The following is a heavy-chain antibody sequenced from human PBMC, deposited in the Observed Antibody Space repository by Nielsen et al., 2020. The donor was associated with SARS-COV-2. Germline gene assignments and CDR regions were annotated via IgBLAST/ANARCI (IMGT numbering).Heavy chain of an antibody. CDR1: GYSFTSYC. Sequence: AESLKISCKGSGYSFTSYCIGWVRQMPGKGLEWMGTIYPGDSDTRYSPSFQGQVTISADKSISTAYLQWSSLKAADTAMYYCARQYCSGGSCYANWFDPWGQGTLVTVSS. CDR3: ARQYCSGGSCYANWFDP. D-gene: IGHD2-15*01. CDR2: IYPGDSDT. V-gene: IGHV5-51*01. J-gene: IGHJ5*02.